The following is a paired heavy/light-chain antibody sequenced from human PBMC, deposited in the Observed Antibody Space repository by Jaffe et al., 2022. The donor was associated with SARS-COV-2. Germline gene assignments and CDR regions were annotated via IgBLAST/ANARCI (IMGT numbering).Heavy chain of an antibody. J-gene: IGHJ4*02. V-gene: IGHV4-61*02. Sequence: QVQLQESGPGLVKPSQTLSLTCTVSGASVSSGGSYWSWIRQPAGKGLEWLGRMYSSGSSTYNPSLRNRVTMSLDTSKNQFFLRLTSVTAADTAVYYCAKVDYYGRVDYWGEGALVTVSS. CDR3: AKVDYYGRVDY. CDR2: MYSSGSS. CDR1: GASVSSGGSY. D-gene: IGHD3-10*01.
Light chain of an antibody. CDR2: GDS. CDR1: NIGSKS. V-gene: IGLV3-21*04. J-gene: IGLJ2*01. CDR3: QVWDGSSDHVV. Sequence: SYVLTQPPSVSVAPGSTARVPCGGSNIGSKSVHWYRQKPGQAPVLVIFGDSDRPSGIPERFSGSNSGNTATLTISSVEAGDEADYYCQVWDGSSDHVVFGGGTKLTVL.